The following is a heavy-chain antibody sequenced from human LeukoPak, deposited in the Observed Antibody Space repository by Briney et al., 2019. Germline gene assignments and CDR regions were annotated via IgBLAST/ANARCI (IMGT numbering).Heavy chain of an antibody. CDR1: GFTFSSYG. CDR2: ISGSGGST. CDR3: AKLDSSGYYDY. D-gene: IGHD3-22*01. V-gene: IGHV3-23*01. Sequence: GGSLRLSCAASGFTFSSYGMSWVRQAPGKGLEWVSAISGSGGSTYCADSVKGRFTISRDNSKNTLYLQMNSLRAEDTAVYYCAKLDSSGYYDYWGQGTLVTVSS. J-gene: IGHJ4*02.